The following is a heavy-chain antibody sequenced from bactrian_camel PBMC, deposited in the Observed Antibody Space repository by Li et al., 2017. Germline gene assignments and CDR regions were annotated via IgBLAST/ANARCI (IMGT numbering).Heavy chain of an antibody. Sequence: VQLVESGGGSVQAGGSLRLSCTASGFAFSGTYMTWVRQAPGKGLEWVSSISRDGGTTYYADAKKGRFTISRDNAKNTLYLQMNSLKTEDTAMYYCLRGYNVMIDWGKGTQVTVS. J-gene: IGHJ7*01. CDR2: ISRDGGTT. CDR1: GFAFSGTY. D-gene: IGHD3*01. V-gene: IGHV3S40*01.